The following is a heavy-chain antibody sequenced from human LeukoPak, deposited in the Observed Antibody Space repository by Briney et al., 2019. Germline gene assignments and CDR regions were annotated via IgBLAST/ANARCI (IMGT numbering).Heavy chain of an antibody. Sequence: PGGSLRLPCAASGFPFSSYSMNWVRQAPGKGLEWVSFISPSSDTIHYADSVKGRFTISRDNAKNSLYLQMNSLRAEDTAVYYCASVPRYGDSQGTFDIWGQGTMVTISS. D-gene: IGHD4-17*01. J-gene: IGHJ3*02. V-gene: IGHV3-48*04. CDR2: ISPSSDTI. CDR1: GFPFSSYS. CDR3: ASVPRYGDSQGTFDI.